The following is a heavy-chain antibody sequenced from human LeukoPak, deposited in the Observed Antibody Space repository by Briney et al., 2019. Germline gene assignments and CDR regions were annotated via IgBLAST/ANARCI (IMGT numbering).Heavy chain of an antibody. J-gene: IGHJ5*02. Sequence: GGSLRLSCAASGFPFSNYWMSWVRQAPGKGLEWVANIKQDGGEKYYVDSVKGRFTTSRDNGKNSLYLQMNSLRAEDTAVYYCARVVGVRHYYDSSGYYPRWFDPWGQGTLVTVSS. D-gene: IGHD3-22*01. CDR3: ARVVGVRHYYDSSGYYPRWFDP. V-gene: IGHV3-7*01. CDR2: IKQDGGEK. CDR1: GFPFSNYW.